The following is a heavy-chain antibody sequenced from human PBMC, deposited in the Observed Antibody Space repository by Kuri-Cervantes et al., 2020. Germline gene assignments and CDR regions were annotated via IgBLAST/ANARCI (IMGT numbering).Heavy chain of an antibody. CDR1: GFTFKNYE. CDR3: ARVADYDILTGYFGPRSFDY. CDR2: IRSSGGTI. D-gene: IGHD3-9*01. Sequence: GESLKISCAASGFTFKNYEMHWVRQAPGKGLEWVSNIRSSGGTIYYADSVKGRFSISRDNAKNSLYLQMNSLRAEDTAVYYCARVADYDILTGYFGPRSFDYWGQGTLVTVSS. V-gene: IGHV3-48*03. J-gene: IGHJ4*02.